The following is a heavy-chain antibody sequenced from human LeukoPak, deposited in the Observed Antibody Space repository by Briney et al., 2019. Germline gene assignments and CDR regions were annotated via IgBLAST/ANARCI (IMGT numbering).Heavy chain of an antibody. J-gene: IGHJ4*02. Sequence: PGGSLRLSCAASGFTFSSYSMNWVRQAPGKGLEWVSYISGSSSTIYYADSVKGRFTISRDNAKNSLYLQMNSLRDEDTAVYYCAREEYIVVVPAATSFDYWGQGTLVTVSS. V-gene: IGHV3-48*02. D-gene: IGHD2-2*01. CDR3: AREEYIVVVPAATSFDY. CDR1: GFTFSSYS. CDR2: ISGSSSTI.